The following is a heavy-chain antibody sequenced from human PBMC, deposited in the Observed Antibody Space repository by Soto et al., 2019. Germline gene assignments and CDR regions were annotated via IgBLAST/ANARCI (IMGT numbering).Heavy chain of an antibody. CDR3: ARVAY. V-gene: IGHV3-21*01. Sequence: GGSLRLSCAASGFTFSSYSMNWVRQAPGKGLEWVSPISSSSSYIYYADSVKGRFIISRDNAQNSLFLQMNTLRPEDTAMYYCARVAYWGPGTQVTVSS. CDR1: GFTFSSYS. J-gene: IGHJ4*02. CDR2: ISSSSSYI.